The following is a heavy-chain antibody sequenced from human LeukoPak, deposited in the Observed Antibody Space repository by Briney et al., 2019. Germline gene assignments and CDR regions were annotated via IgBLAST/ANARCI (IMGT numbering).Heavy chain of an antibody. CDR2: IYCSGST. CDR3: ARQGLDYYYGMDV. D-gene: IGHD2-15*01. Sequence: PSETLSLTCTVSGGSISSYYWNWIRQPPGKGLEWIGYIYCSGSTNYNPSLKSRVTISIDTSKNQFSLNLSSVTAADTAVYYCARQGLDYYYGMDVWGQGTTVTVSS. J-gene: IGHJ6*02. V-gene: IGHV4-59*01. CDR1: GGSISSYY.